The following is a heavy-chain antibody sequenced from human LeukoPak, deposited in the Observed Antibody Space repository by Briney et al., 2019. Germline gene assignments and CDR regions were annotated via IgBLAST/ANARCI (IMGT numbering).Heavy chain of an antibody. CDR2: ISYDGRNR. D-gene: IGHD3-16*01. Sequence: PGGSLRLSCAVSGFTFMNYAMHRVRQAPGKGPQWVAVISYDGRNRYYTDSVRGRFTISRDNSNNTLFLHMNSLRAEDTAVYFCVRDLIDAWGASPPTDYWGQGTLVAVSS. CDR1: GFTFMNYA. CDR3: VRDLIDAWGASPPTDY. V-gene: IGHV3-30*04. J-gene: IGHJ4*02.